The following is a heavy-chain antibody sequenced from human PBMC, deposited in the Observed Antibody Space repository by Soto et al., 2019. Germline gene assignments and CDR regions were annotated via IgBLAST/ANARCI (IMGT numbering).Heavy chain of an antibody. J-gene: IGHJ3*02. CDR2: IYSGGST. D-gene: IGHD3-22*01. Sequence: GGSLRLSCAVSGFTVSSNYMSWVRQAPGKGLEWVSVIYSGGSTYYADSVKGRFTISRDNSKNTLYLQMNSLRAEDTAVYSCARDRYYDSPVTYAFDIWGQRTMVTVSS. V-gene: IGHV3-66*01. CDR1: GFTVSSNY. CDR3: ARDRYYDSPVTYAFDI.